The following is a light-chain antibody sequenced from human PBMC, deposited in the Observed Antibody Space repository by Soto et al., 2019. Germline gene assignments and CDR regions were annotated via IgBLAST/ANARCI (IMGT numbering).Light chain of an antibody. J-gene: IGKJ1*01. CDR2: KAS. V-gene: IGKV1-5*03. CDR3: QQYNSYSWT. Sequence: TQMTQPPSTLAASVGDRVAITCRASQSISTYLAWYQQKPGKAPKLLIYKASSLESGVPSRFSGSGSGTEFTLTISSLQPDDFATYYCQQYNSYSWTFGQGTKVDI. CDR1: QSISTY.